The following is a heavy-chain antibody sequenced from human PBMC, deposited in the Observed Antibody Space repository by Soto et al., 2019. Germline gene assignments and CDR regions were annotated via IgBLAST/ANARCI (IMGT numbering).Heavy chain of an antibody. D-gene: IGHD6-13*01. V-gene: IGHV3-30*04. J-gene: IGHJ4*02. CDR3: AREGQPAAGTTPHN. CDR2: ISYDGGKK. CDR1: GFNFSSYA. Sequence: PGGSLRLSCAASGFNFSSYAMHWVRQAPGKGLEWVAVISYDGGKKYYADSVKGRFTISRDNSKNTLYVEMNSLSAEDAAVYYCAREGQPAAGTTPHNWGRGTLVTVSS.